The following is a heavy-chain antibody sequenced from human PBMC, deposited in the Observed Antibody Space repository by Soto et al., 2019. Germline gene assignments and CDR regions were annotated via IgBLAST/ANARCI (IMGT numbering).Heavy chain of an antibody. CDR2: ISSGSSYI. CDR3: ARRRAAAGTLTFDY. CDR1: GFIFTGYN. D-gene: IGHD6-13*01. J-gene: IGHJ4*02. Sequence: GGSLRLSCAASGFIFTGYNMNWVRQAPGKGLEWVSSISSGSSYIYYADSVKGRFTISRDNAKNSLYLQMNTLRAEDTALYYCARRRAAAGTLTFDYWGQGTRVTVSS. V-gene: IGHV3-21*01.